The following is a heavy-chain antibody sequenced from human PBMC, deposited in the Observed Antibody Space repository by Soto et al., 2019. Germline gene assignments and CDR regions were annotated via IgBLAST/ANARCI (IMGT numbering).Heavy chain of an antibody. J-gene: IGHJ5*01. CDR2: IKADGSEK. Sequence: EVHLVESGGGLVQPGGSLRLSCAGSGFTFSNHWMNWVRQAPGKGLEWVANIKADGSEKYYVDSVKGRFTISRDNAKTPLYLQMTSLRAEDTGVYYCARARGLDSWGQGTLVNVSS. CDR1: GFTFSNHW. D-gene: IGHD3-16*01. V-gene: IGHV3-7*03. CDR3: ARARGLDS.